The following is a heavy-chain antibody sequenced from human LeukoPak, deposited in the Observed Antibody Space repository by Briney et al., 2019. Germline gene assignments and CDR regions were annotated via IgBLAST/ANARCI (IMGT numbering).Heavy chain of an antibody. Sequence: GGSLRLSCAASRFSFRSYDMHWVRQAPGKGLEWLAVSSYDGSNTYYTDSVKGRFTISRDNSKNTLYLQMNSLRPEDTAVYYCAKDGQLGGSSWFTLYFDYWGQGTLVTVSS. CDR2: SSYDGSNT. J-gene: IGHJ4*02. CDR3: AKDGQLGGSSWFTLYFDY. D-gene: IGHD6-13*01. CDR1: RFSFRSYD. V-gene: IGHV3-30*18.